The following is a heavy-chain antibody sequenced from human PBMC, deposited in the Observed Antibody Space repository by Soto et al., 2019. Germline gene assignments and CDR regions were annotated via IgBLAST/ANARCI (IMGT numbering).Heavy chain of an antibody. Sequence: QVQLVESGGGVVQPGRSLRLSCAASGFTFSSYGMHWVRQAPGKGLEWVAVISYDGSNKYYADSVKGRFTISRDNSKNQLYLQMQSLGAEDTAVYYCAEPAGNGDSKNYYCDYTDVLGKGTTV. CDR1: GFTFSSYG. D-gene: IGHD4-17*01. CDR2: ISYDGSNK. V-gene: IGHV3-30*18. J-gene: IGHJ6*03. CDR3: AEPAGNGDSKNYYCDYTDV.